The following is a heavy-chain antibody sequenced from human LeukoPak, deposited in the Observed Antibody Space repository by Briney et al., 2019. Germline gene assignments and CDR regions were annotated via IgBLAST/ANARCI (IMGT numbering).Heavy chain of an antibody. J-gene: IGHJ2*01. CDR2: IYYSGST. CDR1: GGSISSYY. D-gene: IGHD3-22*01. Sequence: SETLSLTCTVSGGSISSYYWSWIRQPPGKGLEWIGYIYYSGSTNYNPSLQSRVTISVDTSKNQFSLKLSSVTAADTAVYYCARHRDYYDSSGYPENWYFDLWGRGTLVTVSS. V-gene: IGHV4-59*08. CDR3: ARHRDYYDSSGYPENWYFDL.